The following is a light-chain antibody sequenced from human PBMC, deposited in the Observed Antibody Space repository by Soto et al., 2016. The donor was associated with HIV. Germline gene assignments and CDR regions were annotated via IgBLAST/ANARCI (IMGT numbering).Light chain of an antibody. CDR2: AAS. CDR3: QQLNSYHTWT. V-gene: IGKV1-16*02. CDR1: QDLYNK. J-gene: IGKJ1*01. Sequence: DIQLTQSPSSLSASVGDTVSISCRASQDLYNKLAWLQQKPGTAPKSLIYAASNLQSDVPSKFSGSGSETNFTLTITSLQPEDSATYYCQQLNSYHTWTFGQGTKVEIK.